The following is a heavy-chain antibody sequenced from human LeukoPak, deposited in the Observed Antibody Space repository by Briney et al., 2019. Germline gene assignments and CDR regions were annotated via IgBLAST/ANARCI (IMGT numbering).Heavy chain of an antibody. CDR1: GVTLSTYA. V-gene: IGHV3-11*01. D-gene: IGHD2/OR15-2a*01. CDR3: ARDRDYSTSPFDY. Sequence: PGGSLRLSCAASGVTLSTYAMSWARQAPGKGPEWLAYINSSGRTIYYADSVRGRFTISRDNAKNSLYLQMNSLRVEDTAIYYCARDRDYSTSPFDYWGQGTLVTVSS. CDR2: INSSGRTI. J-gene: IGHJ4*02.